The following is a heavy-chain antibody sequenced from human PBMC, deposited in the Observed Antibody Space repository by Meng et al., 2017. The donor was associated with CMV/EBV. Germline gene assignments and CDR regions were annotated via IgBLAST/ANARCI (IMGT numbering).Heavy chain of an antibody. CDR2: IDPSGRST. V-gene: IGHV1-46*01. CDR1: AFTFTRYS. J-gene: IGHJ5*02. Sequence: ASAFTFTRYSMPWVRQAPGQGLYWLVLIDPSGRSTSSAQRFHCRVPMTSDTSTSTFYMALSSLRSEDTAIYCCARVLVYSVYWFDPWGQGTLVTVSS. CDR3: ARVLVYSVYWFDP. D-gene: IGHD4-11*01.